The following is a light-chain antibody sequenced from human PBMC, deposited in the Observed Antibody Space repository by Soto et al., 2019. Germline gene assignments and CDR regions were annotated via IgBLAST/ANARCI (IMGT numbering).Light chain of an antibody. V-gene: IGKV1-5*03. CDR2: KAS. CDR1: QSISSW. Sequence: SVGDRVTITFRASQSISSWLAWYQQKPGKAPKLLIYKASTLKSGVPSRFSGSGSGTEFTLTISSLQPDDFATYYCQHYNSYSEAFCQGTKVDIK. CDR3: QHYNSYSEA. J-gene: IGKJ1*01.